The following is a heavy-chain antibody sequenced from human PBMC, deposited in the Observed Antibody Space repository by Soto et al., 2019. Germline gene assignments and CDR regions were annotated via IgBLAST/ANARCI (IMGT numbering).Heavy chain of an antibody. CDR2: IWYDGSNK. Sequence: QVQLVESGGGVVQPGRSLRLSCAASGFTFSSYGMHWVRQAPGKGLEWVAVIWYDGSNKYYADSVKGRFTISRDNSKNTLDLQMNSLRAEDTAVYYCARDGGGSSWYWPAFDIWGQGTMVTVSS. D-gene: IGHD6-13*01. V-gene: IGHV3-33*01. J-gene: IGHJ3*02. CDR3: ARDGGGSSWYWPAFDI. CDR1: GFTFSSYG.